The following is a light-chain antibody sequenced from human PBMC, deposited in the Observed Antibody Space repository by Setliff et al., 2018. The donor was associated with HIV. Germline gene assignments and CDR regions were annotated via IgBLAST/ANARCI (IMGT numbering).Light chain of an antibody. J-gene: IGLJ2*01. V-gene: IGLV2-23*02. CDR2: DVT. CDR3: CSYAGDRVFWL. Sequence: QSVLTQPASVSGSPGQSITISCTGTSSDVGNYNLVSWYQQYPGKAPKLIIYDVTKRPSGVSNRFSGSESGNTASLTIFGLQPEDEADYYCCSYAGDRVFWLFAGGTKVTVL. CDR1: SSDVGNYNL.